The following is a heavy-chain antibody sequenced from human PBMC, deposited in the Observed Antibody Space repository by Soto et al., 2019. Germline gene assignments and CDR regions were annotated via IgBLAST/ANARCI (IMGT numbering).Heavy chain of an antibody. CDR1: GGTFSSYA. Sequence: GXSVKVSFKDSGGTFSSYAISWVRQAPVQGLEWMGGIIPIFGTANYAQKFQGRVTITADESTSTAYMELSSLRSEDTAVYYCASLPPYCSGGSCPNYGMDVWGQGTKVTVYS. J-gene: IGHJ6*02. CDR3: ASLPPYCSGGSCPNYGMDV. D-gene: IGHD2-15*01. V-gene: IGHV1-69*13. CDR2: IIPIFGTA.